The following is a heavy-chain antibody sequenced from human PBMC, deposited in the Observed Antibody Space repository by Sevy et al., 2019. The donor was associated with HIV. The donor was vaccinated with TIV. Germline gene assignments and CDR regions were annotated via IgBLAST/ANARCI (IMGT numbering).Heavy chain of an antibody. CDR2: IRYDGINK. Sequence: GGSLRLSCAASGFRFNNFGMYWVRQAPGKGLEGVAFIRYDGINKYYVDSVKGRSTISRDNSKDTLYLEMKSLRLEDTAIYYCAKGGSGGIDHYGMDVRGQGTTVTVSS. CDR1: GFRFNNFG. D-gene: IGHD6-25*01. V-gene: IGHV3-30*02. J-gene: IGHJ6*02. CDR3: AKGGSGGIDHYGMDV.